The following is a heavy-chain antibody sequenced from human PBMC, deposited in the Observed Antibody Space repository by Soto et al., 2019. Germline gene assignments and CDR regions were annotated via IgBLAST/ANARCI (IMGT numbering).Heavy chain of an antibody. V-gene: IGHV5-10-1*01. CDR2: IDPSDSYT. CDR1: GYSFTSYW. Sequence: GESLKISCKGSGYSFTSYWISWVRQMPGKGLEWMGRIDPSDSYTNYSPSFQGHVTISADKSISTAYLQWSSLKASDTAMYYCERWFHDYSNLDGMDVSGQGTTVPVSS. D-gene: IGHD4-4*01. CDR3: ERWFHDYSNLDGMDV. J-gene: IGHJ6*02.